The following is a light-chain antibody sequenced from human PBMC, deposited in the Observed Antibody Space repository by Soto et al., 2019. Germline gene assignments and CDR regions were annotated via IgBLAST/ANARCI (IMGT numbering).Light chain of an antibody. CDR2: AAS. CDR1: QNISNY. V-gene: IGKV1-9*01. Sequence: DIQMTQSPSSLSAASGDIVTITCLTSQNISNYLNWYQQKPGRAPILLISAASTLQSGVPARFSGSGSGTDFTLSITSLQPEDFATYYCRQLNTYPVTFGGGTKVDIK. CDR3: RQLNTYPVT. J-gene: IGKJ4*01.